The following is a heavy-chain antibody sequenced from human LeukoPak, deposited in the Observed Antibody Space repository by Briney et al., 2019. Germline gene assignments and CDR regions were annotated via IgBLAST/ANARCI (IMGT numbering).Heavy chain of an antibody. CDR2: ISGGGGST. D-gene: IGHD2-2*03. V-gene: IGHV3-23*01. CDR3: AKPGYCSRTGCHYYYYYYMDV. CDR1: GFTFSSYA. J-gene: IGHJ6*03. Sequence: SGGSLRLSCAASGFTFSSYAMSWVRQAPGKGLEWVSAISGGGGSTYYADSVKGRFTISRDNSKSTLYLRMNSLRAEDTAAYYCAKPGYCSRTGCHYYYYYYMDVWGKGTTVTVSS.